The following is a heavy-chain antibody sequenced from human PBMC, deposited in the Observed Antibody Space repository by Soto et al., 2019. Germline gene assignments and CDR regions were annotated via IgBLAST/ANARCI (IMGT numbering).Heavy chain of an antibody. V-gene: IGHV4-30-4*01. CDR3: ARDRSNSPYYFDY. Sequence: SLTCTVSGGSISRDDYYWSWFRQPPGRGLEWIGYIYYNGRNDYNPSLKSRVIISIDTSKNQFSLNLNSVSAADTAVYYCARDRSNSPYYFDYWGQGTLVTVSS. CDR1: GGSISRDDYY. CDR2: IYYNGRN. J-gene: IGHJ4*02. D-gene: IGHD6-6*01.